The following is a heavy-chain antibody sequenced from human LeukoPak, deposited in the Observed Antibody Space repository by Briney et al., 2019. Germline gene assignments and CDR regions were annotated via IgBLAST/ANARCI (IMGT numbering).Heavy chain of an antibody. CDR3: AKDTAGATGY. V-gene: IGHV3-33*06. D-gene: IGHD1-26*01. CDR1: GFTFSRYG. J-gene: IGHJ4*02. CDR2: IWYDGSNK. Sequence: GGSLRLSRAASGFTFSRYGMHWVRQAPGKGLEWVAVIWYDGSNKYYVDSVKGRVTVSRDNSKNTLYLQMNSLRVEDTAMYYCAKDTAGATGYWGQGTLVTVSS.